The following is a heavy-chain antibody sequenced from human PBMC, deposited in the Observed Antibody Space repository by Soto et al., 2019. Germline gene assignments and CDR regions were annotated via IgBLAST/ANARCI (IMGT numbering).Heavy chain of an antibody. D-gene: IGHD6-19*01. CDR2: ISCHNGNT. V-gene: IGHV1-18*01. CDR3: TRGPSYNSGCYRDWFDP. J-gene: IGHJ5*02. CDR1: GYSFTDYG. Sequence: QVQIEQSGGEVRKPGASVKVSCKPSGYSFTDYGITWVRQAPGKGPEWMGWISCHNGNTSHAQKFQDRVTMSTETSKNTAYMELRGLRSDATAVYSCTRGPSYNSGCYRDWFDPWGQGTRVTVSS.